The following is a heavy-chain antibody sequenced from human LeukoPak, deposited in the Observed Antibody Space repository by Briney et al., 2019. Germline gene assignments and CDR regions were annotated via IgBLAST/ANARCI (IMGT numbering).Heavy chain of an antibody. D-gene: IGHD2-15*01. Sequence: SDTVTLTCTVSGCSFSSYYMRWIRQPAGKGLEWIGRIYPSGSTNYNPSHNRRFTMSVHKSDNHFSLELRNVTAADTAVYYCAREGTGPPLLLSGSSYFDYWGQGTLVTVSS. CDR1: GCSFSSYY. CDR3: AREGTGPPLLLSGSSYFDY. CDR2: IYPSGST. J-gene: IGHJ4*02. V-gene: IGHV4-4*07.